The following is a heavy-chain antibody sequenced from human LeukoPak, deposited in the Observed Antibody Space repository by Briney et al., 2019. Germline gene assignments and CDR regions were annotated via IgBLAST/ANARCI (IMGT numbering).Heavy chain of an antibody. CDR2: IYPGDSDV. Sequence: AGESLKISCKASGYRFTNYWIAWVRQMPGKGLELMGSIYPGDSDVRYSPSFQGQVTISADKSFTTAYLQWRSLKASDTAIYYCTRQGVHYSHSSAFYYWGQGTRVTVSS. CDR3: TRQGVHYSHSSAFYY. V-gene: IGHV5-51*01. J-gene: IGHJ4*02. CDR1: GYRFTNYW. D-gene: IGHD3-22*01.